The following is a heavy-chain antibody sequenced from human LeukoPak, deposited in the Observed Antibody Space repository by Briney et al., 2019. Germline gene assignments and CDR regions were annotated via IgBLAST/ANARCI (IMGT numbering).Heavy chain of an antibody. CDR1: GYTFTSYY. CDR3: ARAWGYYYDSSGYMDY. CDR2: INPSGGST. Sequence: GASVKVSCKASGYTFTSYYMHWVRQAPGQGLEWMGIINPSGGSTSYAQKFQGRVTMTRDTSTSTVYMELSSLRSEDTAVYYCARAWGYYYDSSGYMDYWGQGTLVTVSS. D-gene: IGHD3-22*01. J-gene: IGHJ4*02. V-gene: IGHV1-46*01.